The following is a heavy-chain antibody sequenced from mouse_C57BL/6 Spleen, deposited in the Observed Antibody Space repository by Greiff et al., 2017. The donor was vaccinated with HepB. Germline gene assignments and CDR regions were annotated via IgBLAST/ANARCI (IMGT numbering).Heavy chain of an antibody. D-gene: IGHD2-14*01. V-gene: IGHV1-76*01. Sequence: VQLQQSGAELVRPGASVKLSCKASGYTFTDYYINWVKQRPGQGLEWIARIYPGSGNTYYNEKFKGKATLTAEKSSSTAYMQLSSLTSEDSAVYFCAREGRSYSSTTEAWFAYWGQGTLVTVSA. CDR3: AREGRSYSSTTEAWFAY. CDR2: IYPGSGNT. J-gene: IGHJ3*01. CDR1: GYTFTDYY.